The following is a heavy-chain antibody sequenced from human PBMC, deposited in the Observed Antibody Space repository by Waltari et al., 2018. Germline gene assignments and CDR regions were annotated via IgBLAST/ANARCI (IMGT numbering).Heavy chain of an antibody. J-gene: IGHJ6*02. V-gene: IGHV1-69*08. D-gene: IGHD3-22*01. CDR2: IIPIFGTA. Sequence: QVQLVQSGAEVKKPGSSVKVSCKASGGTFSSYAISWVRQAPGQGLEWMGRIIPIFGTANYAQKFQGRVTITADKSTSTAYMELSSLRSEDTAVYYCATSSHSSVGYYYYGMDVWGQGTTVTVSS. CDR1: GGTFSSYA. CDR3: ATSSHSSVGYYYYGMDV.